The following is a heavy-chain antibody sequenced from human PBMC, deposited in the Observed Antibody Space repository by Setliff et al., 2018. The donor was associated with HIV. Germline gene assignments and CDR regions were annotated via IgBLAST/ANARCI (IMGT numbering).Heavy chain of an antibody. J-gene: IGHJ4*02. CDR1: GFTFSDFW. CDR2: SNTHGTST. Sequence: GGSLRLSCTASGFTFSDFWMYWVRQVPGKGLVWVSRSNTHGTSTNYADSVKGRFTISRDNSKNTVYLQMNSLKTEDTAIYYCARDPTIPSPDYFDHWGQGTLVTVSS. V-gene: IGHV3-74*01. CDR3: ARDPTIPSPDYFDH. D-gene: IGHD4-4*01.